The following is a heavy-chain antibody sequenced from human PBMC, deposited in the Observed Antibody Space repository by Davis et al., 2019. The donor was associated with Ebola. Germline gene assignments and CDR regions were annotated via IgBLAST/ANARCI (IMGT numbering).Heavy chain of an antibody. Sequence: PWGSLRLSCAASGFTFSSYSMNWVRQAPGKGLEWVSSISSSSSYIYYADSVKGRFTISRDNAKNSLYLQMNSLRAEDTAVYYCARDFAYSSGWYYFDYWGQGTLVTVSS. V-gene: IGHV3-21*01. CDR2: ISSSSSYI. D-gene: IGHD6-19*01. J-gene: IGHJ4*02. CDR1: GFTFSSYS. CDR3: ARDFAYSSGWYYFDY.